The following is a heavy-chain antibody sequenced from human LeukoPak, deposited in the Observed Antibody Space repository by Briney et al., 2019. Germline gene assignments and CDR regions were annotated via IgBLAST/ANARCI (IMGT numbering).Heavy chain of an antibody. J-gene: IGHJ5*02. Sequence: PSETLSLTCTVSGGSISSYYWSWIRQPAGKGLEWIGRIYTSGSTNYNPSLKSRVTMSVDTSKNQFSLKLSSVTAADTAVYYCARDCAVGSSWPIWFDPWGQGTLVTVSS. CDR2: IYTSGST. D-gene: IGHD6-13*01. V-gene: IGHV4-4*07. CDR3: ARDCAVGSSWPIWFDP. CDR1: GGSISSYY.